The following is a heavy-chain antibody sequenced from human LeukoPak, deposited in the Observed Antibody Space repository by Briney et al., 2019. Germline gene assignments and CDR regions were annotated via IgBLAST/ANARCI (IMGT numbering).Heavy chain of an antibody. J-gene: IGHJ4*02. CDR1: GFTFSSYW. D-gene: IGHD4-23*01. V-gene: IGHV3-7*01. Sequence: GGSLRLSCAASGFTFSSYWMSWVRQAPGKGLEWVANIKQDGSEKYYVDSVKARFTISRDNSKNTLYLQMNSLRAEDTAVYYCAKLLSNSGRFLYWGQGTLVTVSS. CDR2: IKQDGSEK. CDR3: AKLLSNSGRFLY.